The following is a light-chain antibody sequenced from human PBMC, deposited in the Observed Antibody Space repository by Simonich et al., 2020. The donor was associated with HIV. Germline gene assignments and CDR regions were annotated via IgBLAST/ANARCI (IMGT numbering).Light chain of an antibody. J-gene: IGKJ1*01. Sequence: DIQMTQSPSAMSASVGDRVTITCRASQGIGNSLAWFQQKPGKVPKRLIYGASSLQSGVPSRFSGSGSGTEFTLTISSLQPEDFANYYCLQHNTYPWTFGQGTKVEIK. V-gene: IGKV1-17*03. CDR1: QGIGNS. CDR2: GAS. CDR3: LQHNTYPWT.